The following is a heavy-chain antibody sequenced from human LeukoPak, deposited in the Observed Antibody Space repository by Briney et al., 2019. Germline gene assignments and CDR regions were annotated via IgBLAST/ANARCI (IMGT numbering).Heavy chain of an antibody. CDR3: ARRYSSSSYYYYMDV. Sequence: GASVKVSCKASGYTFTSYDINWVRQATGQGLEWMGWMNPNSGNTGYAQKFQGRVTMTRNTSISTAYMEVSSLRSEDTAVYYCARRYSSSSYYYYMDVWGKGTTVTISS. D-gene: IGHD6-13*01. V-gene: IGHV1-8*01. CDR1: GYTFTSYD. CDR2: MNPNSGNT. J-gene: IGHJ6*03.